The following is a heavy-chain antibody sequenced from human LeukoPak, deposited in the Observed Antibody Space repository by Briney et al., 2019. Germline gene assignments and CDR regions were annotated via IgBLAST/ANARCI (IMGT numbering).Heavy chain of an antibody. V-gene: IGHV4-34*01. CDR2: INHSGST. D-gene: IGHD6-6*01. CDR3: ARDFSSSSTVYYYYYMDV. CDR1: GGSFSDYY. J-gene: IGHJ6*03. Sequence: SETLSLTCAVYGGSFSDYYWSWIRQPPGKGLEWIGEINHSGSTYYSPSLKSRVTISLDTSKNQFSLKLSSVTAADTAIYYCARDFSSSSTVYYYYYMDVWGKGTTVTVSS.